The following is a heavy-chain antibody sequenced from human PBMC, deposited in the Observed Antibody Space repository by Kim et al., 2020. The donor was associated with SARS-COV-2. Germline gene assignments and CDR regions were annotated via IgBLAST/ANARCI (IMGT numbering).Heavy chain of an antibody. V-gene: IGHV3-23*02. CDR3: AKHPTASCYTGLDY. D-gene: IGHD2-2*02. J-gene: IGHJ4*02. Sequence: GGAVKGRCTISRDNSRDTLFLQMNSLRAEDTAIYYCAKHPTASCYTGLDYWGQGTLVTVSS.